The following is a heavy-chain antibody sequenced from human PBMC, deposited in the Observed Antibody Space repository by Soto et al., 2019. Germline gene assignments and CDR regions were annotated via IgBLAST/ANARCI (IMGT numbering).Heavy chain of an antibody. D-gene: IGHD6-19*01. CDR2: ISYDGSNK. CDR1: GFTFSSYA. CDR3: ARGKAVAGTTDY. V-gene: IGHV3-30-3*01. Sequence: VQLLESGGGLVQPGGSLRLSCAASGFTFSSYAMHWVRQAPGKGLEWVAVISYDGSNKYYADSVKGRFTISRDNSKNTLYLQMNSLRAEDTAVYYCARGKAVAGTTDYWGQGTLVTVSS. J-gene: IGHJ4*02.